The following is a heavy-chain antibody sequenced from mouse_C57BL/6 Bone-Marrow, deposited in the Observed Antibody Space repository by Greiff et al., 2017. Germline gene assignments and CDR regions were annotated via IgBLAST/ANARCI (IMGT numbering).Heavy chain of an antibody. V-gene: IGHV8-8*01. Sequence: QVTLKESGPGILQPSQTLSLTCSFSGFSLSTFGMGVGWIRQPSGKGLEWLAHIWWDDDKYYNPALKSRLTISKDTSKNQVFLKIANVDTADTATYYCARNPYYGNYYAMDYWGQGTSVTVSS. CDR3: ARNPYYGNYYAMDY. CDR1: GFSLSTFGMG. J-gene: IGHJ4*01. D-gene: IGHD2-10*01. CDR2: IWWDDDK.